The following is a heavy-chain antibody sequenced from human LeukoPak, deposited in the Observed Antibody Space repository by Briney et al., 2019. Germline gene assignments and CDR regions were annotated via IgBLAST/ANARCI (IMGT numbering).Heavy chain of an antibody. V-gene: IGHV3-30*18. J-gene: IGHJ6*02. CDR2: ISYDGSNK. Sequence: GGSLRLSCAASGFAFSSYGMHWVRQAPGKGLEWVAVISYDGSNKYYADFVKGRFTISRDNFKNTLSLQMNSLRAEDTAVYYCAKDLQAYGDYGYGMDVWGQGTTVTVSS. CDR1: GFAFSSYG. D-gene: IGHD4-17*01. CDR3: AKDLQAYGDYGYGMDV.